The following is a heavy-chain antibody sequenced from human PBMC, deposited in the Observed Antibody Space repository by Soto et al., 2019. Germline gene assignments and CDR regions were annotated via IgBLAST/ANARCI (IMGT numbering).Heavy chain of an antibody. CDR1: GFTFSSHA. CDR2: ISFDGSNK. J-gene: IGHJ4*02. V-gene: IGHV3-30-3*01. D-gene: IGHD2-15*01. Sequence: QVHLAESGGGVVQPGRSLRLSCVASGFTFSSHAVHWVRQAPGKGLEWVAVISFDGSNKHYADSVKGRFTISRDNSKNTLYLQMNSLSGEDTPVYSCASWGGSGGSCYWCPFDFWGQGTQVTFSS. CDR3: ASWGGSGGSCYWCPFDF.